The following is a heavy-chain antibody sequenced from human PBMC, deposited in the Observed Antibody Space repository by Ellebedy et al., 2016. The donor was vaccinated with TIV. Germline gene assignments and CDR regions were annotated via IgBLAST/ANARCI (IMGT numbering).Heavy chain of an antibody. Sequence: GESLMISCAASGFTFSTYNMHWVRQPPGKGLEWVAVIWYDGSNTQYADSVKGRFTMSRDNSKNMVYLRMNSLGAEDTAVYYCERDGVRPYLYNGMDVWGQGTTVSVSS. CDR2: IWYDGSNT. D-gene: IGHD3-10*01. CDR3: ERDGVRPYLYNGMDV. V-gene: IGHV3-33*08. J-gene: IGHJ6*02. CDR1: GFTFSTYN.